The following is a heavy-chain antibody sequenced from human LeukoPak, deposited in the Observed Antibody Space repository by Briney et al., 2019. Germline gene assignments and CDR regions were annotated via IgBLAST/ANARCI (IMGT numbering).Heavy chain of an antibody. CDR1: GFTFSSYS. D-gene: IGHD6-19*01. J-gene: IGHJ3*02. V-gene: IGHV3-21*01. CDR3: ARDPGGIAVPGLGFAFDI. CDR2: ISSTSNYI. Sequence: PGGSLRLSCAVSGFTFSSYSMDWVRQAPGKGLEWVSSISSTSNYIYYADSGKGRFTISRDNAKNSLFLQMNSLRAEDTAVYYCARDPGGIAVPGLGFAFDIWGQGTMVTVSS.